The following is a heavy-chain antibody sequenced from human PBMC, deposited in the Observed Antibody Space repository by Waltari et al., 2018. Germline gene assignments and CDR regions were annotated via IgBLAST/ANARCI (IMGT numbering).Heavy chain of an antibody. CDR2: IYHSGST. Sequence: QVQLQESGPGLVKPSETLSLTCAVSGYSISSGYYWGWIRQPPGKGLEWIGSIYHSGSTYYNPSLKSRVTRSVDTSKNQFSLKLSSVTAADTAVYYCAVLYPPFFDYWGQGTLVTVSS. CDR1: GYSISSGYY. J-gene: IGHJ4*02. V-gene: IGHV4-38-2*01. CDR3: AVLYPPFFDY. D-gene: IGHD2-2*01.